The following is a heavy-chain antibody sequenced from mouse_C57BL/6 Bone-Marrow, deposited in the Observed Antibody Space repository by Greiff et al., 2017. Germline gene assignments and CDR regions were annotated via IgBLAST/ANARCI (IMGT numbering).Heavy chain of an antibody. V-gene: IGHV1-64*01. Sequence: QVQLQQPGAELVKPGASVKLSCKASGYTFTSYWMHWVKQRPGQGLEWIGMNHPNSGSTNYNEKFKSKATLTVDKSSSTAYMQLSSLTSEDSAVYYWARLDYDYPCYAMDYWGQGTSVTVSS. D-gene: IGHD2-4*01. J-gene: IGHJ4*01. CDR2: NHPNSGST. CDR1: GYTFTSYW. CDR3: ARLDYDYPCYAMDY.